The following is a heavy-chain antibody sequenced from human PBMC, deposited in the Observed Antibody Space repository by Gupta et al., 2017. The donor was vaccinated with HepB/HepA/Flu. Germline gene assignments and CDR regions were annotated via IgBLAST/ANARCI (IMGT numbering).Heavy chain of an antibody. CDR1: GYTFTDSY. CDR2: INPNSGGT. V-gene: IGHV1-2*02. J-gene: IGHJ5*02. CDR3: ARIYSSSSAVRFDP. D-gene: IGHD6-6*01. Sequence: QVQLVQSGAAVKKPGASGRVSCKASGYTFTDSYFHWVRQAPGHGFEWMGWINPNSGGTNYAQKFQGRVSMTRDTSISTVFMELSKLTVDDTAIYYCARIYSSSSAVRFDPWGQGTLVTVSS.